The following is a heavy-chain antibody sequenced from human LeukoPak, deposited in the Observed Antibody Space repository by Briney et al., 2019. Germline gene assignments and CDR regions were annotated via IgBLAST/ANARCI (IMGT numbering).Heavy chain of an antibody. J-gene: IGHJ6*03. CDR2: IYHSGST. V-gene: IGHV4-38-2*01. CDR3: ARSHHYYYYMDV. Sequence: PLETLSLTCAVSGYSISSGYYWGWIRQPPGKGLEWIGSIYHSGSTYYNPSLKSRVTISVDTSKNQFSLKLSSVTAADTAVYYCARSHHYYYYMDVWGKGTTVTVSS. CDR1: GYSISSGYY.